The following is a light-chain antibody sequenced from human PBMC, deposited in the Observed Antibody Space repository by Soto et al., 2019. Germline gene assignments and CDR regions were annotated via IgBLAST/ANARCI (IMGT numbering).Light chain of an antibody. Sequence: EIVLTQSPATLSLSPGERATLSCRASQSVSSSLVWYQPKPGQAPRLLMYDASTRATGIPVRFIGSGSGTDFTLTISCLDPEDFAVYYCQQRSNWPLTFGGGTEVEI. CDR3: QQRSNWPLT. CDR2: DAS. CDR1: QSVSSS. J-gene: IGKJ4*01. V-gene: IGKV3-11*01.